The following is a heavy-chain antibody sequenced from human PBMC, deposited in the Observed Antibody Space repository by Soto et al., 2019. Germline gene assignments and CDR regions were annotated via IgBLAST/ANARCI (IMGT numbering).Heavy chain of an antibody. V-gene: IGHV3-48*03. Sequence: PGGSLRLSCAASRFTFSSYEMNWVRQAPGKGLEWVSYISSSGSTIYYADSVKGRFTISRDNAKNSLYLQMNSLRAEDTAVYYCARGKTTVTFMDVWGQGTTVTVSS. CDR3: ARGKTTVTFMDV. D-gene: IGHD4-17*01. J-gene: IGHJ6*02. CDR1: RFTFSSYE. CDR2: ISSSGSTI.